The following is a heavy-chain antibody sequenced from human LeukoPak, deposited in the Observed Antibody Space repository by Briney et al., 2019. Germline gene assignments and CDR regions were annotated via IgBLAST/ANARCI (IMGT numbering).Heavy chain of an antibody. J-gene: IGHJ4*02. V-gene: IGHV3-30*01. CDR3: ARDMGHIAAAGILDY. CDR2: ISYDGSNK. D-gene: IGHD6-13*01. Sequence: GGSLRLSCAASGFTFSSYAMHWVRQAPGKGLEWVAVISYDGSNKYYADPVKGRFTISRDNSKNTLYLQMNSLRAEDTAVYYCARDMGHIAAAGILDYWGQGTLVTVSS. CDR1: GFTFSSYA.